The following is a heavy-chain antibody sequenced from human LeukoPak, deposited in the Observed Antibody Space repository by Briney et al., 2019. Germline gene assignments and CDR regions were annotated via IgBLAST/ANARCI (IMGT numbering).Heavy chain of an antibody. V-gene: IGHV1-69*04. Sequence: ASVKVSCKASGGTSSSYAISWVRQAPGQGLEWMGRIIPILGIANYAQKFQGRVTITADKSTSTAYMELSSLRSEDTAVYYCATDKGGDYWGQGTLVTVSS. CDR2: IIPILGIA. J-gene: IGHJ4*02. CDR3: ATDKGGDY. CDR1: GGTSSSYA. D-gene: IGHD2-15*01.